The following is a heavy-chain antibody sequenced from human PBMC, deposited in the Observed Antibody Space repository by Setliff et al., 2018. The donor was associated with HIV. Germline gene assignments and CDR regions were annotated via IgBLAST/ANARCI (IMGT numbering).Heavy chain of an antibody. CDR1: GYAFTSQF. CDR2: ISPSGDRT. D-gene: IGHD3-22*01. J-gene: IGHJ4*02. Sequence: GASVKVSCKASGYAFTSQFMHWVRQAPGQGLEWMGIISPSGDRTTYAQRFRGRVTMTSDTSTGTVYMELSSLRSEDTAVYYCARASTRIGYDSSGYPFDYWGQGTLVTVSS. CDR3: ARASTRIGYDSSGYPFDY. V-gene: IGHV1-46*01.